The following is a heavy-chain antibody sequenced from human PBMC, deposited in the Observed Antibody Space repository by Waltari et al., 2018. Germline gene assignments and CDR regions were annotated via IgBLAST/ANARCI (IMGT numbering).Heavy chain of an antibody. CDR2: ISSSSSTI. CDR1: GFTFSSYS. V-gene: IGHV3-48*04. Sequence: EVQLVESGGGLVQPGGSLRLSCAASGFTFSSYSTNWVRQAPGKGLEWVSYISSSSSTIYYADSVKGRFTISRDNAKNSLYLQMNSLRAEDTAVYYCAREIGIGAFDIWGQGTMVTVSS. J-gene: IGHJ3*02. D-gene: IGHD1-26*01. CDR3: AREIGIGAFDI.